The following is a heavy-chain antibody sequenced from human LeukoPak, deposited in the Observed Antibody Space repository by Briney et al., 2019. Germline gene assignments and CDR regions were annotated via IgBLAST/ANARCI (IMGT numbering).Heavy chain of an antibody. CDR2: LSSSGSTI. Sequence: PGGSLRLSCAASGFTFSDYYVRCIRPARGKGLEWVSYLSSSGSTIYYADSVKGRFTIARDNAKNSLYLQMNSLRAEDTAVYYCARDQVLRFWYYYDSSGPFDYWGQGTLVTVSS. D-gene: IGHD3-22*01. V-gene: IGHV3-11*01. CDR3: ARDQVLRFWYYYDSSGPFDY. J-gene: IGHJ4*02. CDR1: GFTFSDYY.